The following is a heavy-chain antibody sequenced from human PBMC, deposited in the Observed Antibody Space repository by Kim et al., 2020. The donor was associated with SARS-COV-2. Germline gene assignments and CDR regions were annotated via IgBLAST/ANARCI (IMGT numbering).Heavy chain of an antibody. CDR1: GFTFDDYA. Sequence: GGSLRLSCAASGFTFDDYAMHWVRQAPGKGLEWVSGISWNSGSIGYADSVKGRFTISRDNAKNSLYLQMNSLRAEDTALYYCAKESRITMVQGVILPFDYWGQGTLVTVSS. CDR2: ISWNSGSI. CDR3: AKESRITMVQGVILPFDY. V-gene: IGHV3-9*01. D-gene: IGHD3-10*01. J-gene: IGHJ4*02.